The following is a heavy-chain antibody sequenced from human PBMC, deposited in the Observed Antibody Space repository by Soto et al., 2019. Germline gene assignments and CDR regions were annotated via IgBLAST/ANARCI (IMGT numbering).Heavy chain of an antibody. CDR3: GKKQGARPGGGGTEPLDI. V-gene: IGHV1-46*03. D-gene: IGHD3-16*01. J-gene: IGHJ3*02. CDR1: GYSFTSQY. Sequence: QVQLVQSGAEVKKPGASVKISCEASGYSFTSQYVHWVRQAPGQGLEWMGIINPNGGSTTYAQKFPGKVTLTRGTATSKVYMGARRPDFGDPAGFYWGKKQGARPGGGGTEPLDIWGQGTMVTVAS. CDR2: INPNGGST.